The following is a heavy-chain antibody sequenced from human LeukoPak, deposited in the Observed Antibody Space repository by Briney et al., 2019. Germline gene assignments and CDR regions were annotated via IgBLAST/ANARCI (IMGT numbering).Heavy chain of an antibody. J-gene: IGHJ4*02. CDR2: IIPILGIA. D-gene: IGHD4-23*01. Sequence: SVKVSCKASGYTFTAYYMHWVRQAPGQGLEWMGRIIPILGIANYAQKFQGRVTITADKSTSTAYMELSSLRSEDTAVYYCARGGPGGNSGHGGYWGQGTLVTVSS. CDR3: ARGGPGGNSGHGGY. V-gene: IGHV1-69*04. CDR1: GYTFTAYY.